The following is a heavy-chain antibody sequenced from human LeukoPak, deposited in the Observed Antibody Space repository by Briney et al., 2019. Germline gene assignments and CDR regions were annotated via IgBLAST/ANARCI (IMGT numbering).Heavy chain of an antibody. V-gene: IGHV4-4*02. D-gene: IGHD5-12*01. J-gene: IGHJ6*02. CDR2: IYYSGST. Sequence: SETLSFTCAVSGGSITSTFWRTWVRQPPGKGLEWIGDIYYSGSTNYNPSLKSRVTISVDKSNNQFSLNLSSVTAADTAVYYCASIEGPHSLAGYDQYYYYGMDVWGQGTTVTVSS. CDR3: ASIEGPHSLAGYDQYYYYGMDV. CDR1: GGSITSTFW.